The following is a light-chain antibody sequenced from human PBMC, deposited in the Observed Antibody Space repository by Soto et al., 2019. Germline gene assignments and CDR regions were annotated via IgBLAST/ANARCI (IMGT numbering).Light chain of an antibody. J-gene: IGLJ1*01. CDR3: SSYRDTSKLV. CDR1: SSDVGGYDY. Sequence: QSALTQPASVSASPGQSITISCSGSSSDVGGYDYVSWYQQHPGKAPKFVIYEVNNRPSGVSNRFSGSKSGNTASLTISGVQADDEADYYCSSYRDTSKLVFGRGTKLTVL. V-gene: IGLV2-14*01. CDR2: EVN.